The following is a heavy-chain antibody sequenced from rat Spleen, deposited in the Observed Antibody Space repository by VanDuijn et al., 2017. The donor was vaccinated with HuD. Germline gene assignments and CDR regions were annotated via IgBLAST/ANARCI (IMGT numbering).Heavy chain of an antibody. V-gene: IGHV6-6*01. CDR2: IKAKSNNYAT. D-gene: IGHD1-9*01. CDR3: VSSYYEYTYLGYFDY. Sequence: EVQVLESGGGLVQPGNSLKLSCVTSGFTFSTAWMYWYRQFPEKRLEWVARIKAKSNNYATDYIESVKGRFTISRDDSKSSIYLQMNNLKEEDTAIYYCVSSYYEYTYLGYFDYWGQGVMVTVSS. J-gene: IGHJ2*01. CDR1: GFTFSTAW.